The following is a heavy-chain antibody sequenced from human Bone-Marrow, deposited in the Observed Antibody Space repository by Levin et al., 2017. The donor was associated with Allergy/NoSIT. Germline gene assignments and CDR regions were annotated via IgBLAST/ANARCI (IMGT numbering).Heavy chain of an antibody. CDR1: GFTFRDSF. CDR3: ARGRWASL. J-gene: IGHJ4*02. D-gene: IGHD6-13*01. Sequence: KTGGSLRLSCAPSGFTFRDSFMSWIRQPPGKRLEWIAYISSGSSTIYYADSVRGRFAVYRDNAGTSLFLAMNSLTVDDTAVYYCARGRWASLWGQGTLVTVSS. CDR2: ISSGSSTI. V-gene: IGHV3-11*01.